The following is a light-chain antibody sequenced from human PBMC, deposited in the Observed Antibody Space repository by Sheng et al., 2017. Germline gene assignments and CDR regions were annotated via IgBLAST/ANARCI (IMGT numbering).Light chain of an antibody. J-gene: IGLJ2*01. CDR3: QVWDSKIDHVV. CDR2: DDT. V-gene: IGLV3-21*02. Sequence: SYELTQPPSVSVAPGQTARVTCGGNNIGSESVHWYQQKPGQAPVLVVYDDTYRPSGIPERFSGSNSGNTATLTISRVEAGDEADYYCQVWDSKIDHVVFGGGSKLTVL. CDR1: NIGSES.